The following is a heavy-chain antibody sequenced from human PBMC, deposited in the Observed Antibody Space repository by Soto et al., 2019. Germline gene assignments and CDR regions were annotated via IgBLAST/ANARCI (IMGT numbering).Heavy chain of an antibody. V-gene: IGHV3-53*01. Sequence: EMQGVESGGDLIQPGGSLRLSCAASGFSIRSLYMSWVRQAPGKGLEWVSVIFSGERTFYAGSVKGRFTVSRDNAKNTVYLQMNSLRVDDTAIYYCARDGEYSGGYGLDVWGHGTTVIVSS. CDR3: ARDGEYSGGYGLDV. D-gene: IGHD3-22*01. J-gene: IGHJ6*02. CDR2: IFSGERT. CDR1: GFSIRSLY.